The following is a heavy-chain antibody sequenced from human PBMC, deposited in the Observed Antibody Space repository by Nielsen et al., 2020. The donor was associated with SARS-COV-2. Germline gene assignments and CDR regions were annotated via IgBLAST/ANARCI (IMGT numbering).Heavy chain of an antibody. CDR3: ATLGY. CDR1: GFTFSSYA. J-gene: IGHJ4*02. D-gene: IGHD3-16*01. V-gene: IGHV3-23*03. Sequence: GESLKISCAASGFTFSSYAMSWVRQAPGKGLEWVSVIYSGGSSTYYADSVKGRFTISRDNSKNTLYLQMNSLRAEDTAVYYCATLGYWGQGTLVTDSS. CDR2: IYSGGSST.